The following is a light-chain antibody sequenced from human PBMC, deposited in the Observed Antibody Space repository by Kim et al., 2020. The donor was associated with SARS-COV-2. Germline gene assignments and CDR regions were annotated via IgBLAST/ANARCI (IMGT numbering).Light chain of an antibody. CDR1: SSELGGYRY. V-gene: IGLV2-14*03. J-gene: IGLJ2*01. Sequence: PGQSITISCTGLSSELGGYRYVSWYQQHAGKAPKLIIYDITNRPSEVSPRFSGSKSANTASLTISGLQAEDEADYFCSSYTMSGVIFGGGTQLTVL. CDR3: SSYTMSGVI. CDR2: DIT.